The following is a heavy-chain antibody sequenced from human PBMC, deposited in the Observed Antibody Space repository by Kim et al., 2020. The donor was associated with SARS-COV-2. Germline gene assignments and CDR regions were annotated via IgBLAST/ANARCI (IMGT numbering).Heavy chain of an antibody. V-gene: IGHV4-59*01. D-gene: IGHD6-19*01. CDR1: GGSISSYY. CDR2: IYYSGST. CDR3: ARERYSSGWVGY. J-gene: IGHJ4*02. Sequence: SETLSLTCTVSGGSISSYYWSWIRQPPGKGLEWIGYIYYSGSTNYNPSLKSRVTISVDTSKNQFSLKLSSVTAADTAVYYCARERYSSGWVGYWGQGTLVTVSS.